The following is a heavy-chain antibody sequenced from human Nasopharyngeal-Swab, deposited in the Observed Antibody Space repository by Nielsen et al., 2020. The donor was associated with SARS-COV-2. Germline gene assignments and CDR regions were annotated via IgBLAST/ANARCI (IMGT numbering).Heavy chain of an antibody. CDR3: ARSYCSSTRCANAFAI. J-gene: IGHJ3*02. CDR2: FYTTGST. V-gene: IGHV4-61*02. Sequence: SETLSLTCTVSGGSTSSGSYYWSLIRQPAGKGLEWIGRFYTTGSTDYNPSLKSRVTISVDTSKNQFSLKLSSVTAADTAVYYCARSYCSSTRCANAFAIWGQGTMVTVSS. D-gene: IGHD2-2*01. CDR1: GGSTSSGSYY.